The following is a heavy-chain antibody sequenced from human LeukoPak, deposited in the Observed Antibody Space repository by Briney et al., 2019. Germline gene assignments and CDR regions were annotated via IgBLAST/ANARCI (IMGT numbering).Heavy chain of an antibody. CDR3: SKRTALGY. CDR1: GGTICSRRYY. V-gene: IGHV4-39*01. CDR2: VFYTGST. D-gene: IGHD5-18*01. J-gene: IGHJ4*02. Sequence: PSGRLSLTCTVSGGTICSRRYYVGWISQPPGKGLEWIGSVFYTGSTSYNPSLKSRVTISVDTSKNQFSLKLNSVTAEDTAVYYCSKRTALGYWGPGILVTVTS.